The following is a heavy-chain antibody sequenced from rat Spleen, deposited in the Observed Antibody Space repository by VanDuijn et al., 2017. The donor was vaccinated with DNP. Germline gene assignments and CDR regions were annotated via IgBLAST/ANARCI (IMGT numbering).Heavy chain of an antibody. Sequence: EVHLVESGGGLVQPGRSLKLSCAASGFTFSDYYMAWVRQAPTKGLEWVAYISYDGRSNYRGDSVKGRFTISRDNAKSTLYLQMNSLRSEDMATYYCARHILPLRVWDYWGQGVMVTVSS. V-gene: IGHV5-22*01. CDR1: GFTFSDYY. D-gene: IGHD4-1*01. CDR3: ARHILPLRVWDY. J-gene: IGHJ2*01. CDR2: ISYDGRSN.